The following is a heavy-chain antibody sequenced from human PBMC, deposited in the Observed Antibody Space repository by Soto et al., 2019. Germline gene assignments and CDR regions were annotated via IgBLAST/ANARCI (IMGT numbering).Heavy chain of an antibody. V-gene: IGHV1-2*02. CDR2: INPNSGGT. Sequence: QVQLVQSGAEVKKPGASVKVSYKASVYTFTDYYMHWVRQAPGQGLGWMGWINPNSGGTNYAQKFQGRVTMTRETSISTAYMELNRLRSDDTAVYYCARDQSPSSGWPGMDVWGQGTTVTVSS. CDR1: VYTFTDYY. D-gene: IGHD6-19*01. J-gene: IGHJ6*02. CDR3: ARDQSPSSGWPGMDV.